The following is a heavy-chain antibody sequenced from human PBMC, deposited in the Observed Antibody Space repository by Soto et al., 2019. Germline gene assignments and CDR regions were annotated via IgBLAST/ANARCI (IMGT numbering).Heavy chain of an antibody. V-gene: IGHV3-74*01. D-gene: IGHD6-19*01. J-gene: IGHJ4*02. Sequence: GGSLRLSCAASGFTFSSCWMHWVRQAPGKGLVWVSRINSDGSSTSYADSVKGRFTISRDNAKNTLYLQMNSLRAEDTAIYYCARGGAVAGLHYWAQGTPVTVSS. CDR3: ARGGAVAGLHY. CDR2: INSDGSST. CDR1: GFTFSSCW.